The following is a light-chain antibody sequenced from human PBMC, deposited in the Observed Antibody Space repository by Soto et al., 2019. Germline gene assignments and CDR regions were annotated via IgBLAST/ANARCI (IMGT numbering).Light chain of an antibody. V-gene: IGKV3-20*01. J-gene: IGKJ1*01. Sequence: EIVLTQSPGTLSLSPGKRATLSCRASQSISSSYLAWYQQRPGQAPRLLIYGASSRATGIPDRFSGSGSGTEFPLTISRLEPEDFAVYYCQQYGSSSWKFGQGTKV. CDR2: GAS. CDR3: QQYGSSSWK. CDR1: QSISSSY.